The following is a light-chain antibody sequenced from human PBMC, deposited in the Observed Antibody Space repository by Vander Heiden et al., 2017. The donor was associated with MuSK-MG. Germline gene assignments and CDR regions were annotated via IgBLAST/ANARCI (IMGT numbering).Light chain of an antibody. Sequence: QSALTQPASVSGSPGQSITISCTGTSSGVGGYNYVSWYQQHPGKAPKLMIYEVRNRPSGVSNRFSGSKSGNTASLTISGLQAEDEADYYCSSYTSSSTVFGGGTKLKVL. CDR1: SSGVGGYNY. CDR3: SSYTSSSTV. CDR2: EVR. J-gene: IGLJ2*01. V-gene: IGLV2-14*01.